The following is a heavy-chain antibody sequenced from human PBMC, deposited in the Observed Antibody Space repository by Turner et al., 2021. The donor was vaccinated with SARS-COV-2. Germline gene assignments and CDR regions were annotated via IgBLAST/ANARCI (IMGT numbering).Heavy chain of an antibody. J-gene: IGHJ4*02. CDR3: AKADRVMIVVVITLFDY. CDR2: ISGSGGST. V-gene: IGHV3-23*01. D-gene: IGHD3-22*01. CDR1: WFTFSSYA. Sequence: EVQLLESGGGLVQPGGSLTLSCAASWFTFSSYAMSWVRQAPGKGLEWVSAISGSGGSTYYADSVKGRFTISRDNSKNTLYLQMNSLRAEDTAVYYCAKADRVMIVVVITLFDYWGQGTLVTVSS.